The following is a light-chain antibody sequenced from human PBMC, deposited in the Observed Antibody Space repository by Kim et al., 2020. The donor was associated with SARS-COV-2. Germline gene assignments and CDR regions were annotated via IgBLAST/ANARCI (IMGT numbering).Light chain of an antibody. CDR3: QKYNSVPWT. Sequence: DIQMTQSPASLSASVGDRVTITCRASQGIGNFLAWYQQKPGRVPKLLIHTASTLQSGVPSRFSGSGSGTDFTLTISSLQPEDVATYYCQKYNSVPWTFGQGTKVEIK. V-gene: IGKV1-27*01. CDR1: QGIGNF. J-gene: IGKJ1*01. CDR2: TAS.